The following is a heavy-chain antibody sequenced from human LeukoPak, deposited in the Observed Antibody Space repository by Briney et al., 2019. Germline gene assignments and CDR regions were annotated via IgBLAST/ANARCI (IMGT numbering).Heavy chain of an antibody. Sequence: GGSLRLSCAASGFTFTNHGMSWVRQASGNGLEWVSAVSDSGSDTYYADSVKGRFTVSRDNSKQALYLQMNSLRAEDTAVYYCAKRVPYSTSSVYFDNWGQGTLVTVSS. J-gene: IGHJ4*02. D-gene: IGHD6-6*01. CDR2: VSDSGSDT. V-gene: IGHV3-23*01. CDR3: AKRVPYSTSSVYFDN. CDR1: GFTFTNHG.